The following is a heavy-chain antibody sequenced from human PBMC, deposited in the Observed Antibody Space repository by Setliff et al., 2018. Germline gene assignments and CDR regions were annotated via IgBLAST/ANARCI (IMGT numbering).Heavy chain of an antibody. CDR3: ASWYYDFWSDYSPDAFDI. CDR2: INHSGST. Sequence: PSETLSLTCAVYGGSFSGYYWSWIRQPPGKGLEWIGEINHSGSTNYNPSLKSRVTISVDTSKNQFSLKLSSVTAADTAVYYCASWYYDFWSDYSPDAFDIWGQGTMVTVSS. V-gene: IGHV4-34*01. D-gene: IGHD3-3*01. J-gene: IGHJ3*02. CDR1: GGSFSGYY.